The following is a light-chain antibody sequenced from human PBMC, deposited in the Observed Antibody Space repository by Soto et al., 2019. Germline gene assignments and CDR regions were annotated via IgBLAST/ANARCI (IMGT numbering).Light chain of an antibody. Sequence: IQLTQSPSSLSASVGARVTITCRASQGISSYLAWYQQKPGQAPRLLIYAASTLQGGVPSRFSGTGSGTDFTLTISSLQPEDFATYYCQQSYSTPLWTFGQGTKVEIK. V-gene: IGKV1-9*01. CDR3: QQSYSTPLWT. CDR1: QGISSY. J-gene: IGKJ1*01. CDR2: AAS.